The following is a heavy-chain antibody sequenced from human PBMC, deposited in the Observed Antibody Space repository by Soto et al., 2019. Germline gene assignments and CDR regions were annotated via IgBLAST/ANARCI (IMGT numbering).Heavy chain of an antibody. D-gene: IGHD4-17*01. J-gene: IGHJ4*02. CDR2: ISGSGGST. CDR1: GFIFSNYA. Sequence: EVQLLESGGGLVQPGGSLRLSCAASGFIFSNYAMSWVRQAPGKGLEWGADISGSGGSTYYADSVKGRFTISRDNSKNTLYLQMNSLRAEDTAVYYCAKDPDGDYLLGYFDYWGQGTLVTVSS. CDR3: AKDPDGDYLLGYFDY. V-gene: IGHV3-23*01.